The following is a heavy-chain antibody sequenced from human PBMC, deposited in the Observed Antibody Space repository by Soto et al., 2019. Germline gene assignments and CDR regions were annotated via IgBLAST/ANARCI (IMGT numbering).Heavy chain of an antibody. J-gene: IGHJ5*02. V-gene: IGHV3-23*01. CDR3: AKWDTAPMNNWFDP. CDR1: GFTFSSYA. Sequence: GGSLRLSCAASGFTFSSYAMSWVRQAPGKGLEWVSAISGSGGSTYYADSVKGRFTISRDNSKNTLYLQMNSLRAEDTAVYYCAKWDTAPMNNWFDPWGQGTLVTVPQ. CDR2: ISGSGGST. D-gene: IGHD1-26*01.